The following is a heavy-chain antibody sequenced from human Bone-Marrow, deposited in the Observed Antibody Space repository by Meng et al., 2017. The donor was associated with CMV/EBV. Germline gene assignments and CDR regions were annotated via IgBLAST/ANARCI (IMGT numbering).Heavy chain of an antibody. CDR2: INSDGSSS. Sequence: GESLKISCAASGFTFSSFWMHWVRQAPGKGLVWVSRINSDGSSSNYADSVKGRFTISRDNSKNTLYLQMNSLRAEDTAVYYCAKGVYYYDSSGYYPFDYWGQGTLVTVSS. D-gene: IGHD3-22*01. CDR3: AKGVYYYDSSGYYPFDY. J-gene: IGHJ4*02. V-gene: IGHV3-74*01. CDR1: GFTFSSFW.